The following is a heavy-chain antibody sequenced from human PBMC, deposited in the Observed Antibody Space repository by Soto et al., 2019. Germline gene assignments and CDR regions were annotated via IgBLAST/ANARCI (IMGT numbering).Heavy chain of an antibody. CDR2: SYYSGST. D-gene: IGHD4-17*01. J-gene: IGHJ6*02. CDR1: GDSISTSNNY. Sequence: PSETLSLTCTVSGDSISTSNNYWGWIRQPPGKTLEWIASSYYSGSTYYYPSLKSRVTISLDSSMNQFSLKLSSVTAADPALYYCARNDYGDSGHYYYYGMDVWGQGTTVTVSS. V-gene: IGHV4-39*01. CDR3: ARNDYGDSGHYYYYGMDV.